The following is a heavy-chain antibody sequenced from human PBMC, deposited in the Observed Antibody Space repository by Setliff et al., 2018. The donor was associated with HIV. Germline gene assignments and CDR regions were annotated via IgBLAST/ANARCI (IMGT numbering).Heavy chain of an antibody. J-gene: IGHJ6*03. D-gene: IGHD2-15*01. CDR3: ARGRHCMDGRCYPHYYYYYHYMDV. Sequence: SETLSLTCAVYGGSFSGYYWNWIRQPPGKGLEWVGEINLIGRTNYNPSLKNRVTITLDTSKNQFSLKLSTVTAADTAVYYCARGRHCMDGRCYPHYYYYYHYMDVWAKGTTVTVSS. V-gene: IGHV4-34*01. CDR2: INLIGRT. CDR1: GGSFSGYY.